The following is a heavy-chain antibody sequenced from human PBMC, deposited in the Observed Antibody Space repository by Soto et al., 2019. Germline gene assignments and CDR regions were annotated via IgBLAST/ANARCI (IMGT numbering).Heavy chain of an antibody. CDR3: AHKGGRGAAMDV. CDR2: IYWDDDE. D-gene: IGHD2-15*01. J-gene: IGHJ6*02. CDR1: GFSLSNSGVG. V-gene: IGHV2-5*02. Sequence: QITLKESGPTLVKPTQTLTLTCTFSGFSLSNSGVGVGWIRQPPGKALEWLTLIYWDDDERYSPSLKSRLTITKETSKNQVVHTLTNMDPVDTDTYFCAHKGGRGAAMDVWGQGTTVTVSS.